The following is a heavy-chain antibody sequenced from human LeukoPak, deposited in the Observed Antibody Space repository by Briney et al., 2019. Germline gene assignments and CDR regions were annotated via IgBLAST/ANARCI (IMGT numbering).Heavy chain of an antibody. J-gene: IGHJ5*02. CDR2: ISSSSSYI. CDR1: GFTFSSYN. CDR3: AIRWDVLRFLDPGP. Sequence: GGSLRLSCAASGFTFSSYNMNWVRQAPGKGLEWVSSISSSSSYIYYADSVKGRFTISRDNAKNSLYLQMNSLRAEDTAVYYCAIRWDVLRFLDPGPWGQGTLVTVSS. D-gene: IGHD3-3*01. V-gene: IGHV3-21*01.